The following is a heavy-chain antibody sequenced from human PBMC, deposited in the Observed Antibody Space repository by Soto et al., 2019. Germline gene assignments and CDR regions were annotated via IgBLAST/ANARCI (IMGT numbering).Heavy chain of an antibody. CDR2: INAGNGNT. CDR1: GYTFTSYA. Sequence: ASVKVSCKASGYTFTSYAMHWVRQAPGQRLEWTGWINAGNGNTKYSQKFQGRVTITRDTSASTAYMELSSLRSEDTAVYYCALRNYYGSGSYYPYYYYGMDVWGQGTTVTVSS. CDR3: ALRNYYGSGSYYPYYYYGMDV. V-gene: IGHV1-3*01. D-gene: IGHD3-10*01. J-gene: IGHJ6*02.